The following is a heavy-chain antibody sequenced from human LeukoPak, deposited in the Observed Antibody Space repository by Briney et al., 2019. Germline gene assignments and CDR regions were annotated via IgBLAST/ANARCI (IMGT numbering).Heavy chain of an antibody. CDR3: ARDFRGGTGGLDH. CDR2: VYHSGTT. D-gene: IGHD3/OR15-3a*01. V-gene: IGHV4-38-2*02. CDR1: GYSINDGYY. Sequence: SETLSLTCAVSGYSINDGYYWGWIRQPPGKGLEWIGSVYHSGTTYYNPSLQSRVGISADMSRNQFSLRLNSMTAADTAVYYCARDFRGGTGGLDHWGQGALVTVSS. J-gene: IGHJ4*02.